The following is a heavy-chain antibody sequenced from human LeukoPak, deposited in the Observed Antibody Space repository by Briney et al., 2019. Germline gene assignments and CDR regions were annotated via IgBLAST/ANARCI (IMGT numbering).Heavy chain of an antibody. J-gene: IGHJ4*02. CDR2: IYYSGST. V-gene: IGHV4-39*01. CDR3: VRRGYSYRHFDY. D-gene: IGHD5-18*01. CDR1: GGSISSSSYF. Sequence: KASETLSLTCTVSGGSISSSSYFWGWIRQTPGKGLEWIGSIYYSGSTYYNPSLKSRVTISVDTSKNQLSLKLSSVTAADTAVYYCVRRGYSYRHFDYWGQGTLVTVSS.